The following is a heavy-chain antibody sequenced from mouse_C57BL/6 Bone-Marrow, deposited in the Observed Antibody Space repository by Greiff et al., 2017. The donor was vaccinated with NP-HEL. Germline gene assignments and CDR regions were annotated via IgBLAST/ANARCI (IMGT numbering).Heavy chain of an antibody. Sequence: QVQLQQSGAELARPGASVKLSCKASGYTFTSYGISWVKQRTGQGLEWIGEIYPRSGNTYYNEKFKGKATLTADKSSSTAYMELRSLTSEDSAVYFCARLYGSSSDYWAKAPLSQSPQ. CDR1: GYTFTSYG. CDR2: IYPRSGNT. V-gene: IGHV1-81*01. CDR3: ARLYGSSSDY. D-gene: IGHD1-1*01. J-gene: IGHJ2*01.